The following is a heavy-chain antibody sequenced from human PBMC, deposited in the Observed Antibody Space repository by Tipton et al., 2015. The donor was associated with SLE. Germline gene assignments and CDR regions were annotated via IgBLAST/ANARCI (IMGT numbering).Heavy chain of an antibody. J-gene: IGHJ4*02. CDR1: GGSFNGYS. CDR2: INDSGIT. CDR3: AGGECSSSACYTRFYDY. V-gene: IGHV4-34*01. D-gene: IGHD2-2*02. Sequence: GLVKPSETLSLTCAVYGGSFNGYSWSWIRQPPGKGLEWIGEINDSGITDYKSSLKSRVTISLDTSKNQFSLKMTSVTAADTALYFCAGGECSSSACYTRFYDYWSQGALVTVSS.